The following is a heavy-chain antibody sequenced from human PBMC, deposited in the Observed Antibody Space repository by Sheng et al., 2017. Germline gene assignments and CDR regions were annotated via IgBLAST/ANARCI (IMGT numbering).Heavy chain of an antibody. CDR2: IWYDGSNK. J-gene: IGHJ4*02. Sequence: QVQLVESGGGVVQPGRSLRLSCAASGFTFSSYGMHWVRQAPGKGLEWVTVIWYDGSNKYYADSVKGRFTISIDNAKNTMYLQMNSLRDEDTAVYYCASESSHDREGYWGQGTLVTVSS. D-gene: IGHD3-3*01. CDR1: GFTFSSYG. V-gene: IGHV3-33*01. CDR3: ASESSHDREGY.